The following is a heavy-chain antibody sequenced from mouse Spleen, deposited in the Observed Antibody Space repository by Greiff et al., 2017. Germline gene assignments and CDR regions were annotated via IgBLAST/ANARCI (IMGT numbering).Heavy chain of an antibody. Sequence: VKLQQPGAELVRPGSSVKLSCKASGYTFTSYWMHWVKQRPIQGLEWIGNIDPSDSETHYNQKFKDKATLTVDKSSSTAYMQLSSLTSEDSAVYYCARRGSIGTTFAMDYWGQGTSVTVSS. V-gene: IGHV1-52*01. CDR3: ARRGSIGTTFAMDY. CDR1: GYTFTSYW. D-gene: IGHD2-14*01. J-gene: IGHJ4*01. CDR2: IDPSDSET.